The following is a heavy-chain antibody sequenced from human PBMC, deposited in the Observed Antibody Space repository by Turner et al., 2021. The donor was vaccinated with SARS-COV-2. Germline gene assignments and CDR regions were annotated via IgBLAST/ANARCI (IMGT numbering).Heavy chain of an antibody. CDR1: GFIFSDYW. V-gene: IGHV3-7*04. J-gene: IGHJ4*02. CDR3: ARNRGYSSFDY. CDR2: IKQDGNEK. Sequence: EVQLVESGGGLVQHGGSLRLSCAASGFIFSDYWMDWVRQAPGKGLEWVAGIKQDGNEKYSVDSVKGRFTISRDNAKNSLYLQMNSLRAEDTAVYYCARNRGYSSFDYWGQGTLVTVSS. D-gene: IGHD5-18*01.